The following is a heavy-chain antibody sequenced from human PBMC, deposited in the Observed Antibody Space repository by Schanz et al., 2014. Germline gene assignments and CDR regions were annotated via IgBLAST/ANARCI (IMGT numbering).Heavy chain of an antibody. CDR3: ARGGGPEDVFDI. Sequence: QVQLIQSGAEVKKPGASVKASCKASGYTFVSYSMHWARQAPGQGLEWMGWINPNTGGTNFAQKFQGWVTVTRDTSISTVYMELSSLRSDDTAVYYCARGGGPEDVFDIWGQGTILTVSS. CDR2: INPNTGGT. D-gene: IGHD5-12*01. CDR1: GYTFVSYS. J-gene: IGHJ3*02. V-gene: IGHV1-2*04.